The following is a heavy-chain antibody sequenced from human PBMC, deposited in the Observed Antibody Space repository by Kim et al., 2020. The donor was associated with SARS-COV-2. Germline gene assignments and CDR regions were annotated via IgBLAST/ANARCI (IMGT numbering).Heavy chain of an antibody. CDR1: GFSLSTSGVG. D-gene: IGHD3-10*01. J-gene: IGHJ4*02. V-gene: IGHV2-5*02. CDR2: IYWDDDK. Sequence: SGPTLVNPTQTLTQTCTFSGFSLSTSGVGVGWIRQPPGKALEWLALIYWDDDKRYSPSLKSRLTITKDTSKNQVVLTMTNMDPVDTATYYCAHRLGRNVPMVRGGWGYWGQGTLVTVSS. CDR3: AHRLGRNVPMVRGGWGY.